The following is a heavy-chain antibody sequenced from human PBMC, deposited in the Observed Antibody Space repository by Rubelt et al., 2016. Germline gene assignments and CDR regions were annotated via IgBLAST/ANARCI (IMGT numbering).Heavy chain of an antibody. CDR1: GYSISSGYY. CDR3: ARDHSSGWYLEGFFDY. J-gene: IGHJ4*02. CDR2: IYHSGST. D-gene: IGHD6-19*01. Sequence: QVQLQESGPGLVKPSETLSLTCTVSGYSISSGYYWGWIRQPPGKGLEWIGSIYHSGSTYYHPSLKSRVTISVDTSKNQFSLKLSSVTAADTAVYYCARDHSSGWYLEGFFDYWGQGTLVTVSS. V-gene: IGHV4-38-2*02.